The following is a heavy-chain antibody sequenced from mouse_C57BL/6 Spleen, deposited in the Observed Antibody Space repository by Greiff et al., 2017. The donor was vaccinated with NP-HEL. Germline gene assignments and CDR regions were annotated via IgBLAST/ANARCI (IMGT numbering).Heavy chain of an antibody. J-gene: IGHJ4*01. D-gene: IGHD2-2*01. CDR3: ARGYGYDGGYAMDD. CDR1: GYTFTSYW. CDR2: IYPSDSET. Sequence: VQLQQSGAELVRPGSSVKLSCKASGYTFTSYWMDWVKQRPGQGLEWIGNIYPSDSETHYNQKFKDKATLTVDKSSSTAYMQLSSLTSEDSAVYYCARGYGYDGGYAMDDWGQGTSVTVSS. V-gene: IGHV1-61*01.